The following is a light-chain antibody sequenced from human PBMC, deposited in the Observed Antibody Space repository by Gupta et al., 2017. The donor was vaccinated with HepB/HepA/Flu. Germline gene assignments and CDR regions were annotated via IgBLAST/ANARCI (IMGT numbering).Light chain of an antibody. CDR1: SGHTNYA. CDR3: QTWGTGIHVV. CDR2: VNSDGTH. Sequence: QLVLTQSPSASASLGAPAKLACPLSSGHTNYAIAWHQQQPEKGPRYLMKVNSDGTHNKEAGIPDRFAGSSAGSERYLTISSLQSEEEADYYCQTWGTGIHVVFGGGTNLTVL. J-gene: IGLJ2*01. V-gene: IGLV4-69*01.